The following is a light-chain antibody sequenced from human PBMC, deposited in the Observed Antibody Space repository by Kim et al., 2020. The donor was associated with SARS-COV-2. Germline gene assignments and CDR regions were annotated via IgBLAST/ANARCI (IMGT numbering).Light chain of an antibody. CDR1: NIGSKS. J-gene: IGLJ3*02. CDR3: QVWDSSSDHRV. V-gene: IGLV3-21*04. CDR2: YDS. Sequence: SYELTQPPSVLVAPGKTARITCGGNNIGSKSVHWYQQKPGQAPVLVIYYDSDRPSGIPERFSGSNSGNTATLNISRVEAGDEADYYCQVWDSSSDHRVFG.